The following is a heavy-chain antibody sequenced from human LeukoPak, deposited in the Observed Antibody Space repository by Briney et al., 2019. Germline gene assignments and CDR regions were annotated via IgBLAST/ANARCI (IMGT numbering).Heavy chain of an antibody. V-gene: IGHV3-15*01. D-gene: IGHD3-16*01. CDR3: TQGGTKAYS. CDR1: GFTFSNVW. CDR2: IKSKTDGATT. J-gene: IGHJ4*02. Sequence: PGGSLRLSCAASGFTFSNVWMNWVRQAPGKGLEWVGRIKSKTDGATTDYVAPVKGRFTISRDDSENTLSLQMNSLKIEDTAVYYCTQGGTKAYSWGQGTLVTVSS.